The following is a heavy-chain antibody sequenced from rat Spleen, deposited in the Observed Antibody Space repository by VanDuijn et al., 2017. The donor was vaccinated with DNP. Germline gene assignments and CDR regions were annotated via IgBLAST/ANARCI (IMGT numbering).Heavy chain of an antibody. CDR3: ARWVWYFDY. CDR2: ISYSGSP. Sequence: EVQLQESGPGLVKPSQSLSLTCSVTGYSITSNYRWNWIRKFPGNKMEYIGHISYSGSPNYNPSLKSRISITRDTSKNQFFLHLNSVTTDDTATYYCARWVWYFDYWGQGVIVTVSS. V-gene: IGHV3-1*01. J-gene: IGHJ2*01. CDR1: GYSITSNY.